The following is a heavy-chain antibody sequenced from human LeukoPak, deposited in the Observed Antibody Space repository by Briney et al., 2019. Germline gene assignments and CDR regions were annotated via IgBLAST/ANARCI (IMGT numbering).Heavy chain of an antibody. V-gene: IGHV3-53*01. J-gene: IGHJ4*02. CDR2: IYSGGST. Sequence: GGSLRLSCAASGFTVSSNYMSWVRQAPGKGLEWVSVIYSGGSTYYADSVKGRFTISRDNSKNTLYLQMNSLRAEDTAVYYCAKYHYDILTGYKIPYYFDYWGQGTLVTVSS. CDR3: AKYHYDILTGYKIPYYFDY. D-gene: IGHD3-9*01. CDR1: GFTVSSNY.